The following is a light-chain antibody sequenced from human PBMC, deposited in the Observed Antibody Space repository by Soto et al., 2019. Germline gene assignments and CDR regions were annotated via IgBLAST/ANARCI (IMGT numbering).Light chain of an antibody. V-gene: IGKV3-15*01. CDR2: GAS. Sequence: EIVMTQSPATLSVSPGERAALSCKASQSVSSNLAWYQQKPGHAPRLLIYGASTRAPGIPARVSGSGSGTEFTLPISSLQSEDFAFYYCQQYNYWPSFGQGTKLEIK. CDR1: QSVSSN. CDR3: QQYNYWPS. J-gene: IGKJ2*01.